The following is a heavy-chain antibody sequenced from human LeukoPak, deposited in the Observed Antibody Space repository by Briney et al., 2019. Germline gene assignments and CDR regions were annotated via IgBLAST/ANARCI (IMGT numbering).Heavy chain of an antibody. Sequence: RPSETLSLTCSVSGVSIRSYYWSWIRQPPGKGLEWIGYIYYSGSTYYNPSLKSRVTISVDTSKNQFSLKLSSVTAADTAVYYCARATVALDYWGQGTLVTVSS. V-gene: IGHV4-59*12. J-gene: IGHJ4*02. D-gene: IGHD6-19*01. CDR1: GVSIRSYY. CDR2: IYYSGST. CDR3: ARATVALDY.